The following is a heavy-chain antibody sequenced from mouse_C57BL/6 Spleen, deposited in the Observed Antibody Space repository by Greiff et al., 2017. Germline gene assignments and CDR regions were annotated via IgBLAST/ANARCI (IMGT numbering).Heavy chain of an antibody. CDR2: LDPSDSYT. Sequence: VQLQQPGAELVKPGASVKLSCKASGYTFTSYWMQWVKQRPGQGLEWIGELDPSDSYTNYNQKFKGKATLTVDTASSTAYMQLSSLTSEDSAVYYCARCYYYGSSQYYYAMDYWGQGTSVTVSS. V-gene: IGHV1-50*01. J-gene: IGHJ4*01. CDR3: ARCYYYGSSQYYYAMDY. D-gene: IGHD1-1*01. CDR1: GYTFTSYW.